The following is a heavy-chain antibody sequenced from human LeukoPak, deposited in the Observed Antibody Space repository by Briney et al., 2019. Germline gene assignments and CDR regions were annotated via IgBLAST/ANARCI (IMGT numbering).Heavy chain of an antibody. CDR2: ISGSGGST. J-gene: IGHJ4*02. V-gene: IGHV3-23*01. D-gene: IGHD4-17*01. CDR1: GFTFSSYA. Sequence: GGSLRLSCAASGFTFSSYAMSWVRQAPGKGLGWVSAISGSGGSTYYADSVKGRFTISRDNSKNTLYLQMNSLRAEDTAVYYCAKPISAGDLYYFDYWGQGTLVTVSS. CDR3: AKPISAGDLYYFDY.